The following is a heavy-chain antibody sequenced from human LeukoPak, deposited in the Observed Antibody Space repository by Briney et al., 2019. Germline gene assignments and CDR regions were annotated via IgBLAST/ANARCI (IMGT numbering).Heavy chain of an antibody. V-gene: IGHV1-2*02. Sequence: ASVKVSCKASGYTFTGYYMHWVRQAPGQGLEWMGWINPNSGGTNYAQKFQGRVTMTRDTSISTAYMELSRLRSDDTAVYYCAKGLLPGIAAAGTDYWGQGTLVTVSS. CDR3: AKGLLPGIAAAGTDY. CDR2: INPNSGGT. CDR1: GYTFTGYY. D-gene: IGHD6-13*01. J-gene: IGHJ4*02.